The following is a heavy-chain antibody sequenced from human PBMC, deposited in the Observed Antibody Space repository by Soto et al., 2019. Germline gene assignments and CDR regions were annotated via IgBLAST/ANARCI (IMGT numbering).Heavy chain of an antibody. CDR3: ARGARYIDY. D-gene: IGHD3-16*02. V-gene: IGHV4-34*01. CDR2: INHSGST. Sequence: QVQLQQWGAGLLKPSETLSLTCAVYSGSFSGYYWSWIRQPPGKGLEWIGEINHSGSTNYNPSLKSRVTISVDTSKNQFSLKLSSVTAADTAVYYCARGARYIDYWGQGTLVTVSS. CDR1: SGSFSGYY. J-gene: IGHJ4*02.